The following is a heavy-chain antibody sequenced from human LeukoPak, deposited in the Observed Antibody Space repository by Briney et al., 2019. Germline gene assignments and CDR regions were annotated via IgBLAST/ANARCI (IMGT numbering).Heavy chain of an antibody. V-gene: IGHV4-39*01. CDR2: IHYSGST. J-gene: IGHJ6*03. Sequence: PSETLSLTCTVSGGSISSTSNYWGWIRQPPGKGLEWIGSIHYSGSTYYNPSLMSRVTISVDTSKNQFSLQLNSVTPEDTAVYYCARGITMTLGGYYYYYMDVWSKGTTVTVSS. D-gene: IGHD3-22*01. CDR1: GGSISSTSNY. CDR3: ARGITMTLGGYYYYYMDV.